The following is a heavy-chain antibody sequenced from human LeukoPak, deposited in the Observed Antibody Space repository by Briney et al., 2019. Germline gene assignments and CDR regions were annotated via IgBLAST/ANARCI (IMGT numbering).Heavy chain of an antibody. CDR3: ARAMTTVVTRDAFDI. J-gene: IGHJ3*02. CDR2: IYYSGST. V-gene: IGHV4-59*01. CDR1: GGSISSYY. Sequence: SETLSLTCTVSGGSISSYYWSWIRQPPGKGLEWIGYIYYSGSTNYNPSLKSRVTISVDTSKNQFSLKLSSATAADTAVYYCARAMTTVVTRDAFDIWGQGTMVTVSS. D-gene: IGHD4-23*01.